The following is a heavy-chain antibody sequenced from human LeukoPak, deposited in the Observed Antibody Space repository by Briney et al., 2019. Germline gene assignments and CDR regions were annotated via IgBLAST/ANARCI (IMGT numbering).Heavy chain of an antibody. CDR3: ARGSVTMVRGVYFDY. CDR2: IYYSGST. J-gene: IGHJ4*02. Sequence: SETLSLTCTVSGGSISSSSYYWGWIRQPPGKGLEWIGSIYYSGSTYYNPSLKSRVTISVDTSKNQFSLKLSSVTAADTAVYYCARGSVTMVRGVYFDYWGQGTLVTVSS. D-gene: IGHD3-10*01. V-gene: IGHV4-39*07. CDR1: GGSISSSSYY.